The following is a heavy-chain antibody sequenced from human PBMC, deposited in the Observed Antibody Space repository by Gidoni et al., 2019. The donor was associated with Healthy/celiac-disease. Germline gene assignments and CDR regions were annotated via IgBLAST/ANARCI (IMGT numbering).Heavy chain of an antibody. V-gene: IGHV3-23*01. CDR1: GFPFSSYA. CDR3: AKYSQIDY. J-gene: IGHJ4*02. Sequence: EVQLLESGGGLGQPGGSLRLPCAASGFPFSSYAMSWVRQAPGKGMEWVSAISGGGGSTYYADSVKGRFTISSDNSKNTLYLQMNGLRAEDTAVYYCAKYSQIDYWGQGTLVTVSS. CDR2: ISGGGGST. D-gene: IGHD5-18*01.